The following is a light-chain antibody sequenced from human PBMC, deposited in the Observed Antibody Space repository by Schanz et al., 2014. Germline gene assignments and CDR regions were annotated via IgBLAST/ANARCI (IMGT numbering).Light chain of an antibody. J-gene: IGKJ5*01. CDR3: QQYYSYPPIT. Sequence: ETVLTQSPGTLSLSPGEGATLSCRTSQGVRINYIAWYQQKPGQAPRLLIYGASTRATGIPARFSGSGSGTYFTFTISSLQPEDVATYYCQQYYSYPPITFGQGTRLEIK. CDR2: GAS. V-gene: IGKV3D-7*01. CDR1: QGVRINY.